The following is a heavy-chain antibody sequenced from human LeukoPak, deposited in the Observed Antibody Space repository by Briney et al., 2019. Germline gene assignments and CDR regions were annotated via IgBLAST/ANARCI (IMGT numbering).Heavy chain of an antibody. CDR2: ISGSGGST. CDR3: AKDALSSGSYYGARVFDY. J-gene: IGHJ4*02. CDR1: GFNFSIYA. V-gene: IGHV3-23*01. D-gene: IGHD1-26*01. Sequence: GGSLRLSCAASGFNFSIYAMTWVRQAPGKGLEWVSSISGSGGSTYYADSVKGRFTVSRDNSKNTLYLQMNSLRAEGTAVYYCAKDALSSGSYYGARVFDYWGQGTLVTVSS.